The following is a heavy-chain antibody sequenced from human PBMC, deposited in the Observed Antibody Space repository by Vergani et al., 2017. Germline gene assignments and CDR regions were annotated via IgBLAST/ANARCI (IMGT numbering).Heavy chain of an antibody. CDR2: INHSGST. V-gene: IGHV4-34*01. D-gene: IGHD2-2*02. J-gene: IGHJ6*03. CDR1: GGSFSGYY. Sequence: QVQLQQWGAGLLKPSETLSLTCAVYGGSFSGYYWSWIRQPPGKGLEWIGEINHSGSTNYNPSLKSRVTISVDTSKNQFSLKLSSVTAADTAVYYCARSDCSSTSCYTALYYYYMDVWGKGTTVTVSS. CDR3: ARSDCSSTSCYTALYYYYMDV.